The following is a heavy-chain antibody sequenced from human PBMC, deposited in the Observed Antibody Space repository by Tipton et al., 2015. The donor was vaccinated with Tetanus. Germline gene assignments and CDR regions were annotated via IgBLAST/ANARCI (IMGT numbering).Heavy chain of an antibody. J-gene: IGHJ2*01. Sequence: GSLRLSCTVSGGSVRGGDYSWNWIRQPPGKGLEWLAYVSYSGRTNSNYFLKSRITVSLDASKNQFSLRLSSVTAADTAVYYCARGGLCVGPACAGISPLLDVWGRGTLVTVSS. CDR2: VSYSGRT. CDR3: ARGGLCVGPACAGISPLLDV. V-gene: IGHV4-61*08. CDR1: GGSVRGGDYS. D-gene: IGHD2-15*01.